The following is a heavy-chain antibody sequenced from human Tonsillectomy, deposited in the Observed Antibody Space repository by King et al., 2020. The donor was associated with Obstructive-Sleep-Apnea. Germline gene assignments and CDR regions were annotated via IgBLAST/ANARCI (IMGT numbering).Heavy chain of an antibody. D-gene: IGHD6-13*01. V-gene: IGHV3-74*03. CDR3: ARDIAAAGKGLFDY. J-gene: IGHJ4*02. CDR2: INNDGSTT. Sequence: DVQLVESGGGLVQPGGSLRLSCAASGFTFSNYWMHWVRQAPGRGLVWVSHINNDGSTTTYADSVKGRFTISRDNAKNTLSLHMNSLRAEDTAVYYCARDIAAAGKGLFDYWGQGTLVTVSS. CDR1: GFTFSNYW.